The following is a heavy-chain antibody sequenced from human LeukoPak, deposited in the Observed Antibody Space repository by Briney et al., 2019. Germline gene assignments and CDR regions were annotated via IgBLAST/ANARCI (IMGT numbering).Heavy chain of an antibody. J-gene: IGHJ4*02. CDR2: IHSGGST. CDR1: GFTVSSYY. CDR3: ARSSVVVTDGFDY. D-gene: IGHD2-21*02. V-gene: IGHV3-53*05. Sequence: GGSLRLSCAASGFTVSSYYMIWVRQAPGKGLEWVSVIHSGGSTYYADSVKGRFTISRDNAKNSLYLQMNSLRAEDTALYYCARSSVVVTDGFDYWGQGTLVTVSS.